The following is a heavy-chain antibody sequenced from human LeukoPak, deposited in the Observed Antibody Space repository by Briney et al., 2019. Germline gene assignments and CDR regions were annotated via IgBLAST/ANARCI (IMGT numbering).Heavy chain of an antibody. Sequence: GGSLRLSCAASGFTFSSYAMSWVPQAPGKGLEWVSAISGSGGSTYYADSVKGRFTISRDNSKNTLYLQMNSLRAEDTAVYYCARETLGQDHYGDYVDYWGQGTLVTVSS. J-gene: IGHJ4*02. CDR1: GFTFSSYA. CDR2: ISGSGGST. CDR3: ARETLGQDHYGDYVDY. D-gene: IGHD4-17*01. V-gene: IGHV3-23*01.